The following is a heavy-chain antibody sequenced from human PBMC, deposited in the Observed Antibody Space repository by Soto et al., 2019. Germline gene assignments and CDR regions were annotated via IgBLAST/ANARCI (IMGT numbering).Heavy chain of an antibody. CDR1: GGSISSGGYS. CDR3: ARGTYYDILTQWGMDV. V-gene: IGHV4-30-2*01. D-gene: IGHD3-9*01. J-gene: IGHJ6*02. Sequence: QLQLQESGSGLVKPSQTLSLTCAVSGGSISSGGYSWSWIRQPPGKGLEWIGYIYHSGSTYYNPSLKSRVTISVDRSKNQFSLKLSSVTAADTAVYYCARGTYYDILTQWGMDVWGQGTTVTVSS. CDR2: IYHSGST.